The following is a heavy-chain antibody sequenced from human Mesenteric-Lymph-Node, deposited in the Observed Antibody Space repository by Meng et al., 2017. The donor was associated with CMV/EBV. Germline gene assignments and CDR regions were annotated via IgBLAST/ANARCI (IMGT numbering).Heavy chain of an antibody. V-gene: IGHV4-34*01. CDR1: GCSFSGYY. Sequence: CAAYGCSFSGYYWSWIRQPPGKGLEWIGEINHSGSTNYNPSLKSRVTISVDTSKNQFSLKLSSVTAADTAVYYCASSGGYSYGPDYWGQGTLVTVSS. D-gene: IGHD5-18*01. CDR3: ASSGGYSYGPDY. J-gene: IGHJ4*02. CDR2: INHSGST.